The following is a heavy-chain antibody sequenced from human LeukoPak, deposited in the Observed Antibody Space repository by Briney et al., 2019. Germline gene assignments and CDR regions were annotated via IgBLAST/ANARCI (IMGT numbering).Heavy chain of an antibody. CDR2: FYYSGST. CDR1: GGSVSSYS. V-gene: IGHV4-59*08. CDR3: ARTRSQAISAQYFDY. Sequence: SSETLSLTCTVSGGSVSSYSWSWIRQPPGKGQEWIGYFYYSGSTNYNPSLKSRVTISVDTSKSQFSLNLTSVTAADTAVYYCARTRSQAISAQYFDYWGQGTLVTVSS. J-gene: IGHJ4*02. D-gene: IGHD2-2*02.